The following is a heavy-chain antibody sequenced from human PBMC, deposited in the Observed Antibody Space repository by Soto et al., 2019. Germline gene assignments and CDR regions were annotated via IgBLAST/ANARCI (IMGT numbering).Heavy chain of an antibody. CDR2: ISYDGSNK. Sequence: QVQLVESGGGVVQPGRSLRLSCAVSGFTFSSYGMHWVRQAPGTGLEWVAVISYDGSNKYYADSVKGRFTISRDNSKNTLHLQMNSLGAEDTAVYYCAKQVTPHSSGWPDAFDIWGQGTMVSVSS. V-gene: IGHV3-30*18. CDR1: GFTFSSYG. J-gene: IGHJ3*02. D-gene: IGHD6-19*01. CDR3: AKQVTPHSSGWPDAFDI.